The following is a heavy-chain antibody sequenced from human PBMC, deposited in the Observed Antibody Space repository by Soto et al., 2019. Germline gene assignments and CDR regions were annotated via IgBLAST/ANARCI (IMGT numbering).Heavy chain of an antibody. CDR3: ARAVWPLAVHSYGFIFDY. D-gene: IGHD5-18*01. V-gene: IGHV4-30-4*01. J-gene: IGHJ4*02. CDR2: IYYSGST. Sequence: PSETLSLTCTVSGGSISSGDYYWSWIRQPPGKGLEWIGYIYYSGSTYYNPSLKSRVTISVDTSKNQFSLKLSSVTAADTAVYYCARAVWPLAVHSYGFIFDYWGQGTLVTVSS. CDR1: GGSISSGDYY.